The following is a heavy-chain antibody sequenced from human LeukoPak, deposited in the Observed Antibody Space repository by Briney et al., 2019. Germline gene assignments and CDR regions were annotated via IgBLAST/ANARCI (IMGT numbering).Heavy chain of an antibody. Sequence: KSSETLSLTCAVYGGSFSGYYWSWIRQPPGKGLEWVGEINHSGSTNYNPSLKSRVTISVDTSKNQFSLKLSSVTAADTAVYYCARVCAWCPNPFFDYWGQGTLVTVSS. CDR3: ARVCAWCPNPFFDY. CDR2: INHSGST. V-gene: IGHV4-34*01. CDR1: GGSFSGYY. J-gene: IGHJ4*02. D-gene: IGHD6-19*01.